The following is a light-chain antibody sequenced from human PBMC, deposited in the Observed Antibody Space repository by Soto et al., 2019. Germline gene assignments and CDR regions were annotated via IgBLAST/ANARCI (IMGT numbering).Light chain of an antibody. V-gene: IGKV1-39*01. CDR1: QSINKY. CDR2: GAS. CDR3: QQSYSTPLT. Sequence: DIQMTQSPSARSASVGDRVTITCRESQSINKYLNWYQQKPGKAPKLLLFGASILQTGVPSRFSGTGSGTDFTLTISSLQPGDFATYYCQQSYSTPLTFGGGTKVEIK. J-gene: IGKJ4*01.